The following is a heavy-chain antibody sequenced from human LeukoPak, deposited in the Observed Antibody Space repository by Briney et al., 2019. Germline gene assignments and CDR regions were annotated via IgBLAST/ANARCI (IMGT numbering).Heavy chain of an antibody. CDR3: ARLHSSGYYPFDY. V-gene: IGHV3-48*03. CDR1: GFTFSSYE. D-gene: IGHD3-22*01. Sequence: GGSLRLYCAASGFTFSSYEMNWVRQAPGKGLEWVSYISSSGSTIYYADSVKGRFTISRDNAKNSLYLQMNSLRAEDTAVYYCARLHSSGYYPFDYWGQGTLVTVSS. CDR2: ISSSGSTI. J-gene: IGHJ4*02.